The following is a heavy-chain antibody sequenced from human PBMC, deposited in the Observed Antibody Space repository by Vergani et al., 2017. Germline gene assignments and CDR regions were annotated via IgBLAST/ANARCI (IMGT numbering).Heavy chain of an antibody. J-gene: IGHJ5*02. CDR2: IYYSGST. D-gene: IGHD3-10*01. CDR3: ARDQXFTMVRGAVHWFDP. CDR1: GGSISSGDYY. Sequence: QVQLQESGPGLVKPSQTLSLTCTVSGGSISSGDYYWSWIRQPPGKGLEWIGYIYYSGSTYYNPSLKSRVTISVDTSKNQFSLKLSSVTAADTAVYYCARDQXFTMVRGAVHWFDPWGQGTLVTVSS. V-gene: IGHV4-30-4*08.